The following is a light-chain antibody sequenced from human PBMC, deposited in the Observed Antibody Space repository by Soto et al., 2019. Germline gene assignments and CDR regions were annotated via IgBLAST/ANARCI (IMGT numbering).Light chain of an antibody. Sequence: IVLTQSPGTLSLSPGETATLSCRASQSVTTHLAWFQQKPGQAPRLLIYGASSRATGIPDRFSGSGSGTDFTLTISRLEPEDFAVYYCQQYGNAPFTFGPGTKVDIK. CDR3: QQYGNAPFT. V-gene: IGKV3-20*01. J-gene: IGKJ3*01. CDR1: QSVTTH. CDR2: GAS.